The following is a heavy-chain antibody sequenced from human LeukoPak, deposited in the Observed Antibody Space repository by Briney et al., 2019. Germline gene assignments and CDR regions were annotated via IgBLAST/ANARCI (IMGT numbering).Heavy chain of an antibody. CDR3: ARTSSFTLIRGLDQ. CDR2: IDWDDDK. D-gene: IGHD3-10*01. V-gene: IGHV2-70*11. Sequence: SGPTLVNPTQTLTLTCTFSGFSLSISGMYVTWIRQPPGKALEWLARIDWDDDKYYSTSLKTRLTISKDTSKDQVVLTMTNMDPVDTATYYCARTSSFTLIRGLDQWGQGTLVTVSS. CDR1: GFSLSISGMY. J-gene: IGHJ4*02.